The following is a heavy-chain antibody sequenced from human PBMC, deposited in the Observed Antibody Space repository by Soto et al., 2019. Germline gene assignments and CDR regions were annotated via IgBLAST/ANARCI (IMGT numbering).Heavy chain of an antibody. D-gene: IGHD6-13*01. J-gene: IGHJ4*02. CDR1: GASISGGDYY. Sequence: SETLSLTCTVSGASISGGDYYCSWIRQVPKKGLEWIGYIYYSGSTYYNPSLKSRVAMSVDTSKNQFSLKLSSVTAADTAIYYCAREGRLAAAGRFDYWGQGTLVTVS. V-gene: IGHV4-31*03. CDR3: AREGRLAAAGRFDY. CDR2: IYYSGST.